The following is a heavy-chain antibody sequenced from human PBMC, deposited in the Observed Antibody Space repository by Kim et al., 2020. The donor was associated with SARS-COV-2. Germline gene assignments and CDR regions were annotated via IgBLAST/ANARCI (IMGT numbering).Heavy chain of an antibody. V-gene: IGHV3-53*01. J-gene: IGHJ2*01. Sequence: GGSLRLSCAASGFTFSSYDMSWVRQAPGKGLEWVSVIYSGGSTNYSDASMDGFTISRDNSNKTPLYQMMNMMGAETAAVYCCGAVMATFIIGCFCMYF. D-gene: IGHD3-10*01. CDR1: GFTFSSYD. CDR2: IYSGGST. CDR3: GAVMATFIIGCFCMYF.